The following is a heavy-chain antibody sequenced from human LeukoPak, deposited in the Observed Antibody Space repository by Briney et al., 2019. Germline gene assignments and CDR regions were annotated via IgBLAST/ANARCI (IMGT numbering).Heavy chain of an antibody. V-gene: IGHV3-48*04. CDR1: GFTFSSYS. CDR3: AELGITMIGGV. J-gene: IGHJ6*04. CDR2: ISSSGSTI. D-gene: IGHD3-10*02. Sequence: GGSLRLSCAASGFTFSSYSMNWVRQAPGKGLEWVSYISSSGSTIYYADAVKGRFSISRDNAKNSLYLQMNSLRAEDTAVYYCAELGITMIGGVWGKGTTVTISS.